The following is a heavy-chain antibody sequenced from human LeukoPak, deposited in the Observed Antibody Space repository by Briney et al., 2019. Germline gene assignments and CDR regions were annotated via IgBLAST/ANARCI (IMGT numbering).Heavy chain of an antibody. D-gene: IGHD3-22*01. V-gene: IGHV4-39*07. J-gene: IGHJ3*02. CDR3: ARGRSYYDSTGDDAFDI. CDR1: GGSISSSSYY. CDR2: IYYSGST. Sequence: SETLSLTCTVSGGSISSSSYYWGWIRQPPGKGLEWIGSIYYSGSTYYNPSLKSRVTISVDTSKNQFSLKLSSVTAADTAVYYCARGRSYYDSTGDDAFDIWGQGTMVTVSS.